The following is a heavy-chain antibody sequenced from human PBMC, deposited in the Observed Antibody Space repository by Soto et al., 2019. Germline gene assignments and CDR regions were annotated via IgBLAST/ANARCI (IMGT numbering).Heavy chain of an antibody. D-gene: IGHD6-19*01. V-gene: IGHV3-7*05. CDR2: IRQDGSDN. CDR3: ASPQQWLGQRGDFDY. Sequence: EVQLVESGGGLVQPGGSLRLSCAASGFTFSSYWMSWVRQAPGKGLEWVANIRQDGSDNYYVDSVKGRFTISRDNYKNSLYLQMNSLRAEDTAIYYCASPQQWLGQRGDFDYWGQGTLVTVSS. J-gene: IGHJ4*02. CDR1: GFTFSSYW.